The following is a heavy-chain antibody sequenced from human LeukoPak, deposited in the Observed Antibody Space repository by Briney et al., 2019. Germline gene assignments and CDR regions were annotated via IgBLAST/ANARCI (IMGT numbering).Heavy chain of an antibody. Sequence: PGGSLRLSCAASGFTFSSYWMSWVRRAPGKGLEWVANIKQDGSEKYYVDSVKGRFTISRDNAKNSLYLQMNSLRAEDTAVYYCARQGAKDYDILTPFDYWGQGTLVTVSS. CDR2: IKQDGSEK. V-gene: IGHV3-7*01. D-gene: IGHD3-9*01. J-gene: IGHJ4*02. CDR1: GFTFSSYW. CDR3: ARQGAKDYDILTPFDY.